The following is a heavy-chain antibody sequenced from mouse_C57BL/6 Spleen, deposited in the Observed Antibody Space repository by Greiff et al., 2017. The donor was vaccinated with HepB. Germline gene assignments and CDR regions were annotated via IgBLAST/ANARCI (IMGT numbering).Heavy chain of an antibody. CDR3: ARRVDYYAMDY. Sequence: EVKLVESGGDLVKPGGSLKLSCAASGFTFSSYGMSWVRQTPDKRLEWVATISSGGSYTDYPDSVKARFTLSRDKAKNTLYLQMSSVKSEDTAMYYCARRVDYYAMDYWGQGTSVTVSS. CDR1: GFTFSSYG. J-gene: IGHJ4*01. CDR2: ISSGGSYT. V-gene: IGHV5-6*02.